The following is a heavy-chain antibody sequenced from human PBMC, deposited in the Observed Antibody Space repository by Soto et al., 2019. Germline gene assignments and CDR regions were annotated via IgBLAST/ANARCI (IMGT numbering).Heavy chain of an antibody. J-gene: IGHJ6*02. CDR2: ISVYTGNT. CDR3: ARDRCTTDRCYTHHFDV. D-gene: IGHD2-8*01. Sequence: QVQLVQSGGEVTKPGASVKVSCKSSGYTFTSYGVSWVRQAPGQGLEWLGWISVYTGNTKQAQKFQDRVTLTTEASTGTASLELRNLRSDDTAVYCCARDRCTTDRCYTHHFDVWGQGTTVTVSS. V-gene: IGHV1-18*04. CDR1: GYTFTSYG.